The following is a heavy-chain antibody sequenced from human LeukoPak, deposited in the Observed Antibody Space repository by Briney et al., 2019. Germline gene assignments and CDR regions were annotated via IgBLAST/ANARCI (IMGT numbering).Heavy chain of an antibody. CDR3: ARDRSAAMVDY. Sequence: GASVKASCKASGYTFTGYYMHWVRQAPGQGLEWMGWINPNSGRTNYAQKFQGRVTMTRDTSISTAYMELSRLRSDDTAVYYCARDRSAAMVDYWGQGTLVTDSS. J-gene: IGHJ4*02. D-gene: IGHD2-2*01. V-gene: IGHV1-2*02. CDR2: INPNSGRT. CDR1: GYTFTGYY.